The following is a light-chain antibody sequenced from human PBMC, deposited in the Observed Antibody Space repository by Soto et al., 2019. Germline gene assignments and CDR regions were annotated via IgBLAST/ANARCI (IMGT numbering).Light chain of an antibody. V-gene: IGLV6-57*04. CDR3: QSYDSDFVV. Sequence: NFMLTQPHSVSESPGKTLSISCTRSSGSIAKNYVQWYQQRPGSAPTTVIYENNQRLSGVPDRVSGSTDGSSNSASLTISGLQTEDEADYYCQSYDSDFVVFGGGTKLTVL. CDR1: SGSIAKNY. CDR2: ENN. J-gene: IGLJ2*01.